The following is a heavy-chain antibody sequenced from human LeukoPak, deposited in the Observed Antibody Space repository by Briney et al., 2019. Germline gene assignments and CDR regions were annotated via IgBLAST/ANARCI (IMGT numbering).Heavy chain of an antibody. CDR1: GFTFSSYW. V-gene: IGHV3-7*01. D-gene: IGHD3-10*01. CDR2: IKQDGSEK. CDR3: ARVLGGSGSTTAFDY. J-gene: IGHJ4*02. Sequence: PGGSLRLSCAASGFTFSSYWMSWVRQAPGKGLEWVANIKQDGSEKYYVDSVKGRFTISRDNAKNSLYLQMNSLRAEDTAVYYCARVLGGSGSTTAFDYWGQGTLVTVSS.